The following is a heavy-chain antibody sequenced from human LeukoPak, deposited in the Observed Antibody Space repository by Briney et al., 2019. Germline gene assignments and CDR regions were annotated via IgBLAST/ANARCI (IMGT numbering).Heavy chain of an antibody. CDR3: ARLRVGVYSSRDAFDI. V-gene: IGHV1-18*04. CDR2: ISPDNGDT. Sequence: ASVKVSCRASGYTFTTNGISWVRQAPGQGLEWMAWISPDNGDTKYAQEFQGRLTVTTDTSTSTAYMELRSLRSDDTAVYYCARLRVGVYSSRDAFDIWGQGTMVTVSS. CDR1: GYTFTTNG. J-gene: IGHJ3*02. D-gene: IGHD6-19*01.